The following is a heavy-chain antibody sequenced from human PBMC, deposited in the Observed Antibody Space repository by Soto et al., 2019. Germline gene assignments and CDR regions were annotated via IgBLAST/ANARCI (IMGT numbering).Heavy chain of an antibody. CDR1: GGSIRSYY. J-gene: IGHJ4*02. CDR3: ASQGRDGYYYVNYFDY. D-gene: IGHD5-12*01. Sequence: QVQLQESGPGLVKPSETLSLTCTVSGGSIRSYYWSWIRQPPGQGLELIGYIYYRGSTHYNPSLKSPVTISVDTSKNPCSLKRSSVSAADTAVYYCASQGRDGYYYVNYFDYWGQGTLVTVSS. CDR2: IYYRGST. V-gene: IGHV4-59*08.